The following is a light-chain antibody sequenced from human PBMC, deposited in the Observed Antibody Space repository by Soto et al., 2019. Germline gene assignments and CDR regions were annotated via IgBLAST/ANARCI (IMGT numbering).Light chain of an antibody. Sequence: DIVMTQSPDSLAVSLGERATINCKSRQSVLYSSNNKNYLAWYQQKPGQPPKLLIYWASTRESGVPDRCSGSGSGTDFTLTISSLQAEDVAVYDCQQYYSTPNTFGQGTKLEIK. CDR1: QSVLYSSNNKNY. CDR2: WAS. CDR3: QQYYSTPNT. V-gene: IGKV4-1*01. J-gene: IGKJ2*01.